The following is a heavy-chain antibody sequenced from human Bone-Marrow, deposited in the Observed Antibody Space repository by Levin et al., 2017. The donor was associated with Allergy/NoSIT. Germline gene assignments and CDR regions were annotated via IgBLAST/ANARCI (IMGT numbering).Heavy chain of an antibody. V-gene: IGHV3-23*01. CDR2: ISGSGGST. CDR3: ANWNGYCSSTSCPYYYYDGMDG. D-gene: IGHD2-2*01. J-gene: IGHJ6*02. CDR1: GFTFSSYA. Sequence: GESLKISCAASGFTFSSYAMSWVRQAPGKGLEWVSAISGSGGSTYYADSVKGRFTISRDNSKNTLYLQMNSLRAEDTAVYYCANWNGYCSSTSCPYYYYDGMDGWGQGTTVTVSS.